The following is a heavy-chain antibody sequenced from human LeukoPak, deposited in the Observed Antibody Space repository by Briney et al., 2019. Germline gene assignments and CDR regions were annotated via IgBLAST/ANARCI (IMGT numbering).Heavy chain of an antibody. Sequence: GGSLRLSCAASGFTFSDYYMSWIRQAPGKGLEWVSYISSSGSTIYYADSVKGRFTISRDNAKDSLYLQMNSLRAEDTAVYYCARETVREWYQPLMDVWGKGTTVTISS. V-gene: IGHV3-11*01. J-gene: IGHJ6*03. CDR1: GFTFSDYY. CDR2: ISSSGSTI. D-gene: IGHD2-2*01. CDR3: ARETVREWYQPLMDV.